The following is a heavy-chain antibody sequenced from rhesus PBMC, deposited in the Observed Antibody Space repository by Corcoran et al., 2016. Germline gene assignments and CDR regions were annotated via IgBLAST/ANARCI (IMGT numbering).Heavy chain of an antibody. V-gene: IGHV4-160*01. D-gene: IGHD6S26*01. CDR2: IRSGGST. J-gene: IGHJ4*01. Sequence: QVQLQQWGEGLVKPPETLSLTCAVYGGSVSGYWWGWIRQPPGTGLEWIGGIRSGGSTNYNPSLKSRVTISIDTSKNQFSLKLSSVTAADTAVYYCARGLYSSGWSYFDYWGQGVLVTVSS. CDR1: GGSVSGYW. CDR3: ARGLYSSGWSYFDY.